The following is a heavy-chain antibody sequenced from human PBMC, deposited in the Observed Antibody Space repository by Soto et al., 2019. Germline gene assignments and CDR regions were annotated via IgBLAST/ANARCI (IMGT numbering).Heavy chain of an antibody. D-gene: IGHD6-13*01. CDR1: GFTFSSYG. CDR3: ARDLQLVQNRRYYYYYGMDV. Sequence: GGSLRLSCAASGFTFSSYGMHWVRQAPGKGLEWVAVIWYDGSNKYYADSVKGRFTISRDNSKNTLYLQMNSLRAEDTAVYYCARDLQLVQNRRYYYYYGMDVWGQGTTVTVSS. J-gene: IGHJ6*02. CDR2: IWYDGSNK. V-gene: IGHV3-33*01.